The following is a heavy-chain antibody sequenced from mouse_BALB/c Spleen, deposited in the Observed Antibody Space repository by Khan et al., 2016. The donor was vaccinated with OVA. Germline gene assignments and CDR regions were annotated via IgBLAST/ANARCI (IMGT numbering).Heavy chain of an antibody. CDR3: ARSYFYGYYFDQ. J-gene: IGHJ2*01. CDR1: GFTFSSFG. Sequence: EVELVESGGGLVQPGGSRKLSCVASGFTFSSFGMHWVRQAPEKGLEWVAYISGDSNTIYYTDTVMDRFTISRDNPKNTLFLQMTSLRSEDMAMYYCARSYFYGYYFDQWGQGTTLTVSS. CDR2: ISGDSNTI. D-gene: IGHD1-1*01. V-gene: IGHV5-17*02.